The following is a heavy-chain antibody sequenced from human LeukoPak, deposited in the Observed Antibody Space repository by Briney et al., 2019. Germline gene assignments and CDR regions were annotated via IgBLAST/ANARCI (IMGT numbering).Heavy chain of an antibody. CDR2: IIPILGIA. D-gene: IGHD3-22*01. CDR1: GGTFSSYA. V-gene: IGHV1-69*04. J-gene: IGHJ4*02. Sequence: GSSVKVSCKASGGTFSSYAISWVRQAPGQGLEWMGRIIPILGIANYAQKFQGRVTITADKSTSTAYMELSSLRSEDTAVYYCARDYYDSSGYLRSEVGYWGQGALVTVSS. CDR3: ARDYYDSSGYLRSEVGY.